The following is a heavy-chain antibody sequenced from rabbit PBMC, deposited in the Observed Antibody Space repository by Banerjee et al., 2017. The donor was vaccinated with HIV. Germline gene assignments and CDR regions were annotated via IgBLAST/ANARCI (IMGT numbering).Heavy chain of an antibody. V-gene: IGHV1S45*01. CDR3: ARDYTYGYGARLDL. J-gene: IGHJ6*01. Sequence: QEQLEESVGDLVKPEGSLTLTCKASGFSFSNKYVMCWVRQAPGKGLEWIACIHTSSGNTVYASWAKGRFTISKTSSTTVTLQMTSLTAADTATFFCARDYTYGYGARLDLWGPGTLVTVS. D-gene: IGHD6-1*01. CDR1: GFSFSNKYV. CDR2: IHTSSGNT.